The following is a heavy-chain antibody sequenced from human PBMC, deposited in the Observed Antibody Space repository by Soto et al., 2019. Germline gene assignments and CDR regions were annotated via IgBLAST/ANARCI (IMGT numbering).Heavy chain of an antibody. CDR1: GYTFSGYY. J-gene: IGHJ4*02. V-gene: IGHV1-2*02. D-gene: IGHD3-3*02. CDR3: ARSLLNVILPLGY. CDR2: INTLSGDT. Sequence: RASVKVSCKASGYTFSGYYMHWVRQAPGQGLEWMGWINTLSGDTSFPQKFQGRLAMTRDTSIDTVFMEVSRLTSDDTAIYYCARSLLNVILPLGYWGQGTLVTVYS.